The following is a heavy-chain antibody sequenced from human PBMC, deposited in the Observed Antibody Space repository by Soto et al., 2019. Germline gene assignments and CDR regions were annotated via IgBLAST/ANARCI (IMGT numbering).Heavy chain of an antibody. CDR1: GFSLSTSGVG. D-gene: IGHD6-13*01. Sequence: QITLKESGPTLVKPTQTLTLTCTFSGFSLSTSGVGVGWIRQPPGKALEWLALIYWDDDKRYSPSLKSRLTITKDTSKNQVVLTTTNMDPVDTATYYCAHRTGAAAGYWYFDLWGRGTLVTVSS. CDR2: IYWDDDK. CDR3: AHRTGAAAGYWYFDL. J-gene: IGHJ2*01. V-gene: IGHV2-5*02.